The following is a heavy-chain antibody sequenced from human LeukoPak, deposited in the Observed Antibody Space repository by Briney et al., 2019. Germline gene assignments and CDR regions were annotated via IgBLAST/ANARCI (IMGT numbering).Heavy chain of an antibody. V-gene: IGHV3-23*01. CDR3: AKGGSGSYLYYFDY. J-gene: IGHJ4*02. CDR2: ISGSGGST. D-gene: IGHD3-10*01. Sequence: PGGSLRLSCAASGFTFNSYVISWVRQAPGKGLEWVSTISGSGGSTHYADSVRGRFAISRDNSKNTVYLQMSSLRAEDTAMYYCAKGGSGSYLYYFDYWGQGTLVTVSP. CDR1: GFTFNSYV.